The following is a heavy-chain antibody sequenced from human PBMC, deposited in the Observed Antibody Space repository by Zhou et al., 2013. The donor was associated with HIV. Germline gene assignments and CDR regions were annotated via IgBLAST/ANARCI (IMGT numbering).Heavy chain of an antibody. D-gene: IGHD4-17*01. Sequence: QVQLVQSGAEVKKPGSSVKVSCKASGGTFSSYAISWVRQAPGQGLEWMGRIIPILGIANYAQKFQGRVTITADKSTSTAYMELSSLRSEDTAVYYCAMTTANKGFDYWGQGTLVTVSS. CDR1: GGTFSSYA. CDR3: AMTTANKGFDY. J-gene: IGHJ4*02. CDR2: IIPILGIA. V-gene: IGHV1-69*04.